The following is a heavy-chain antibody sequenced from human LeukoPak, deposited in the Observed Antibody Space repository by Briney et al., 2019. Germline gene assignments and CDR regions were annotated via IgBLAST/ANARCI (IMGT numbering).Heavy chain of an antibody. CDR3: ARDYEAAAQGYTWFDP. D-gene: IGHD6-13*01. J-gene: IGHJ5*02. Sequence: GGSLRLSCAASGFTFSSYWMHWVRQAPGKGLVWVSRMNSDGSTISYADSVRGRFTISRDNAKNTLYLQMNSLRAEDTAVYYCARDYEAAAQGYTWFDPWGQGTLVTVSS. CDR2: MNSDGSTI. CDR1: GFTFSSYW. V-gene: IGHV3-74*01.